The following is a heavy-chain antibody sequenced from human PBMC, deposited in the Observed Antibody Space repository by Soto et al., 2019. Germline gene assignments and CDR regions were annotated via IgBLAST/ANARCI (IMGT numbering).Heavy chain of an antibody. CDR2: MNEDGGTT. CDR1: GFTFSSYW. V-gene: IGHV3-74*01. D-gene: IGHD3-10*01. CDR3: ASDLSGRADV. J-gene: IGHJ6*02. Sequence: GGSLRLSCAASGFTFSSYWMHWVRQAPGRGLVWVSSMNEDGGTTDYADSVKGRFTISRDNAKSTLYLQMNSLRVEDTAVYYCASDLSGRADVWGQGTTVTVSS.